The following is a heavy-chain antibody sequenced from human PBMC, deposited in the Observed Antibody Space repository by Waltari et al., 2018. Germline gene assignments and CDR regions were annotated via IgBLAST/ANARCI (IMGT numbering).Heavy chain of an antibody. J-gene: IGHJ4*02. CDR1: GFTFSSYA. V-gene: IGHV3-23*01. Sequence: EVQLLESGGGLVQPGGSLRLSCAASGFTFSSYAMSWVRQAPGKGLEWVSAISGSGGSTYYADSVKGRFTISRDNSKNTLYLQMNSLRAEDTAVYYCAKGGYSYGRLGYYFDYWGQGTLVTVSS. CDR2: ISGSGGST. CDR3: AKGGYSYGRLGYYFDY. D-gene: IGHD5-18*01.